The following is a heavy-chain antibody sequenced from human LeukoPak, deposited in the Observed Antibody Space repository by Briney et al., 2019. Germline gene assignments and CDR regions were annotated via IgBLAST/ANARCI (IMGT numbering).Heavy chain of an antibody. V-gene: IGHV1-18*01. CDR2: ISAYNGNT. CDR1: GYTFTSYG. CDR3: ARNPSRTIKDIVVVPAAAPLHHYYMDV. J-gene: IGHJ6*03. Sequence: ASVKVSCKASGYTFTSYGISWVRQAPGQGLEWMGWISAYNGNTNYAQKLQGRVTMTTDTSTSTAYMELRSLRSDDTAVYYCARNPSRTIKDIVVVPAAAPLHHYYMDVWGKGTTVTVSS. D-gene: IGHD2-2*01.